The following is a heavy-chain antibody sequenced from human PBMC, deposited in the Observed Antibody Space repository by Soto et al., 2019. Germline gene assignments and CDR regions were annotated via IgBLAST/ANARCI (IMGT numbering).Heavy chain of an antibody. CDR2: IWYDGSNK. V-gene: IGHV3-33*01. J-gene: IGHJ4*02. CDR1: GFTFSSYG. CDR3: AGDRPRPFDY. Sequence: QVQLVQSGRGVVQPGRSLRLSCAASGFTFSSYGMHWVRQAPGKGLEWVAVIWYDGSNKYYADSVKGRFTISRDNSKNALYLQMNSLRAEDTAVYYCAGDRPRPFDYWGQGTLVTVSS. D-gene: IGHD6-6*01.